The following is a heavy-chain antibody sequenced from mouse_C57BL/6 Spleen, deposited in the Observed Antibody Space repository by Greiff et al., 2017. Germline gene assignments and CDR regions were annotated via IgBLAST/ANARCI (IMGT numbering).Heavy chain of an antibody. V-gene: IGHV1-9*01. D-gene: IGHD1-1*01. CDR2: ILPGSGSN. CDR1: GYTFTGYW. Sequence: VQLQQSGAELMKPGASVKLSCKATGYTFTGYWIEWVKQRPGHGLEWIGEILPGSGSNNYNDKFKGKATFTADTSTNTAYMKLSILTTKDTAIYYCARCDYGSSYGYFDVWGTGTTVTVSS. J-gene: IGHJ1*03. CDR3: ARCDYGSSYGYFDV.